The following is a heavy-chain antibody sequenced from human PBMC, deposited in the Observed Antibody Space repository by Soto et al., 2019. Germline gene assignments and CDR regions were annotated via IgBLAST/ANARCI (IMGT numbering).Heavy chain of an antibody. J-gene: IGHJ3*02. CDR3: ARAPPRTYYDFWSGYSTTDAFDI. V-gene: IGHV1-18*01. Sequence: GASVKVSCKASGYTFTSYGISWVRQAPGQGLEWMGWISAYNGNTNYAQKLQGRVTMTTDTSTSTAYMELRSLRSDDTAVYYCARAPPRTYYDFWSGYSTTDAFDIWGQGTMVTV. D-gene: IGHD3-3*01. CDR1: GYTFTSYG. CDR2: ISAYNGNT.